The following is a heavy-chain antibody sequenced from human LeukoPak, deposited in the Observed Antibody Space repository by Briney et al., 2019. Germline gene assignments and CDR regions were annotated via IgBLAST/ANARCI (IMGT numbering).Heavy chain of an antibody. Sequence: ASVKVSCKASGYTFNNYGISWVRQVPGQGLEWMGWISPYNGNTMFAQKFQGRVTVTTETSTSTAYMELRSLRSDDTAVYYCARQSYFDGRGDDAFDIWGQGTMVTVSS. CDR2: ISPYNGNT. D-gene: IGHD2-15*01. CDR3: ARQSYFDGRGDDAFDI. CDR1: GYTFNNYG. V-gene: IGHV1-18*01. J-gene: IGHJ3*02.